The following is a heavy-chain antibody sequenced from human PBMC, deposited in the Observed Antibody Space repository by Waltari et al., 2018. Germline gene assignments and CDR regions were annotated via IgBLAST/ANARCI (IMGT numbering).Heavy chain of an antibody. CDR2: ISAHNGET. J-gene: IGHJ4*02. V-gene: IGHV1-18*01. D-gene: IGHD6-19*01. CDR1: GDTLPNYG. Sequence: QVQLVQSGGEVKKPGASVKVSCKASGDTLPNYGISWRRQAPGQGLEWMGWISAHNGETNYAQNLQGRVTMTTDTSTTTAYMELRSLRSDDTAVYYCARDVPMAVAGTKAADYWGQGTLVTVSS. CDR3: ARDVPMAVAGTKAADY.